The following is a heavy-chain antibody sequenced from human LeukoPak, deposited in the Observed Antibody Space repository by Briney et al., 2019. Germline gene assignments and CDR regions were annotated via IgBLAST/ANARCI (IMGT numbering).Heavy chain of an antibody. CDR1: GFTFSSYW. CDR3: ARNVLPGYFDY. Sequence: GGSLGLSCAASGFTFSSYWMHWVRQAPGKGLVWVSRINSDGSSTSYADSVKGRFTISRDNAKNTLYLQMNSLRAEDTAVYYCARNVLPGYFDYWGQGTLVTVSS. J-gene: IGHJ4*02. D-gene: IGHD2-15*01. CDR2: INSDGSST. V-gene: IGHV3-74*01.